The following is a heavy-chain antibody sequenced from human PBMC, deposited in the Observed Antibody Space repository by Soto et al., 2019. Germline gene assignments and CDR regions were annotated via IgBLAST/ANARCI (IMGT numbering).Heavy chain of an antibody. Sequence: GGSLRLSSAASGFTVSSNYMSWVRQAPGKGLEWVSVIYSGGSTYYADSVKGRFTISRDNSKNTLYLQMNSLRAEDTAVYYCASLALGYCSSTSCYLPWGQGTLVTVSS. CDR2: IYSGGST. CDR1: GFTVSSNY. D-gene: IGHD2-2*01. CDR3: ASLALGYCSSTSCYLP. J-gene: IGHJ5*02. V-gene: IGHV3-66*01.